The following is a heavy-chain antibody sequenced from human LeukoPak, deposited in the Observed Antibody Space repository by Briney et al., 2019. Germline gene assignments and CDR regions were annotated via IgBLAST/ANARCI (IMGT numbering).Heavy chain of an antibody. D-gene: IGHD3-3*01. CDR1: GFTFSSYS. Sequence: GGSLRLSCAASGFTFSSYSVNWVRQAPGKWLGWVSAISGSGGSTYYADSVKGRFTISRDNSKNTLYLQMNSLRAEDTAVYYCAKDSSPTWYYDFWSGYPHGYYGMDVWGQGTTVTVSS. CDR3: AKDSSPTWYYDFWSGYPHGYYGMDV. J-gene: IGHJ6*02. CDR2: ISGSGGST. V-gene: IGHV3-23*01.